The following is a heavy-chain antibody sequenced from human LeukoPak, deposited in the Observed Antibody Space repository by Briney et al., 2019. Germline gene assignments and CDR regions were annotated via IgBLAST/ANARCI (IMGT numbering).Heavy chain of an antibody. CDR2: ICTRGDT. CDR3: VRAPPYSSASWGYHGMDV. D-gene: IGHD6-19*01. CDR1: GLTLSRYD. J-gene: IGHJ6*02. Sequence: GGSLRLSCAASGLTLSRYDMHWVRQATGEGLEWVSAICTRGDTYYAGSVKGRFTMSRENAKNSLYLQMNSLSAGDTAVYYCVRAPPYSSASWGYHGMDVWGQGTTVIVSS. V-gene: IGHV3-13*01.